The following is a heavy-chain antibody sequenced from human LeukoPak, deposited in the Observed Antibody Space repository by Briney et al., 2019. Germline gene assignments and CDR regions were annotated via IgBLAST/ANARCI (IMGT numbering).Heavy chain of an antibody. CDR2: INTGNGNT. V-gene: IGHV1-3*04. Sequence: GASVKVSCKTSGYTFTNYGMHWVRQAPRQSPEWMGWINTGNGNTKSSQKFRDRVTLTRDTSASTAYMELNSLSSEDTAVYYCARVPLSDPSGHYYPHWGQGTLVTVSS. J-gene: IGHJ1*01. D-gene: IGHD3-22*01. CDR1: GYTFTNYG. CDR3: ARVPLSDPSGHYYPH.